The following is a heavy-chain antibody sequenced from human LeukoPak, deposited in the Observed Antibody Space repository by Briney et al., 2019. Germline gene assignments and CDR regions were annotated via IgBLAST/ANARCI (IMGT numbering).Heavy chain of an antibody. CDR3: ANYYGDYGYDAFDI. V-gene: IGHV3-23*01. Sequence: GGSLRLSCAASGFTFSSYGMHWVRQAPGKGLEWVSAISGSGGSTYYADSVKGRFTISRDNSKNTLYLQMNSLRAEDTAVYYCANYYGDYGYDAFDIWGQGTMVTVSS. CDR2: ISGSGGST. J-gene: IGHJ3*02. D-gene: IGHD4-17*01. CDR1: GFTFSSYG.